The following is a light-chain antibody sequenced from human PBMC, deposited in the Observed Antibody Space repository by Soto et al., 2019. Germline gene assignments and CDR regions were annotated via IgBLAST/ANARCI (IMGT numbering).Light chain of an antibody. CDR3: QSYDSSFSGSEV. Sequence: QSVLTQPASLSGSPGQSITISCTGTSSDIGGSKYVSWYQQHPGKAPKLMIYEVTYRPSGVSARFSGSNSGSTASLTVSGLQAEDEADYYGQSYDSSFSGSEVFGSGTKVTVL. V-gene: IGLV2-14*01. CDR2: EVT. J-gene: IGLJ1*01. CDR1: SSDIGGSKY.